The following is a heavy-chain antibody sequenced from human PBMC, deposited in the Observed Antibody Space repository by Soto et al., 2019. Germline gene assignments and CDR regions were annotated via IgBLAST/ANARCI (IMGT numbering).Heavy chain of an antibody. J-gene: IGHJ4*02. CDR2: ISWNGGRI. CDR1: GFTFEDFA. D-gene: IGHD1-26*01. Sequence: SLRLSCAASGFTFEDFAMNWVRQAPGKGPEWVSRISWNGGRIDYADSVKGRFTISRDNAKNALYLQMNSLRPEDTALYYCAKIGSTYLYYFDSWGQGTLVTVSS. V-gene: IGHV3-9*01. CDR3: AKIGSTYLYYFDS.